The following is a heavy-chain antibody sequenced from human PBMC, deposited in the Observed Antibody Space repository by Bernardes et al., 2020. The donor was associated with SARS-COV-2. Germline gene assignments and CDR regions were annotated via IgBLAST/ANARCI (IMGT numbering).Heavy chain of an antibody. D-gene: IGHD6-6*01. V-gene: IGHV3-7*03. CDR1: GFTFSSFW. CDR2: IKEEGSEK. Sequence: GGSLRLSCAASGFTFSSFWMTWVRQAPGKGLEWVANIKEEGSEKYYVDSVKGRFTISRDNAEKSLYLQMNSLRAEDTAVYYCARLVTTNYCYYYGMDVWGQGTTVTVSS. J-gene: IGHJ6*02. CDR3: ARLVTTNYCYYYGMDV.